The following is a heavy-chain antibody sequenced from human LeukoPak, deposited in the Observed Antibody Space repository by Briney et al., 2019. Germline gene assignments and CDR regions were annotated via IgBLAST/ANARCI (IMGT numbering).Heavy chain of an antibody. J-gene: IGHJ3*02. CDR3: ARVHARYDAFDI. V-gene: IGHV4-39*07. CDR2: IYYSGST. Sequence: RPSETLSLTCTVSGGSISSSSYYWGWVRQPPGKGLEWIGSIYYSGSTYYNPSLKSRVTISVDTSKNQFSLKLSSVTAADTAVYYCARVHARYDAFDIWGQGTMVTVSS. CDR1: GGSISSSSYY.